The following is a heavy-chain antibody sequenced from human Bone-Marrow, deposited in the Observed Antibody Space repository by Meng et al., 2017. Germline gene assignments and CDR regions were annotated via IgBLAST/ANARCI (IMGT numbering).Heavy chain of an antibody. V-gene: IGHV4-31*01. J-gene: IGHJ4*02. CDR2: IYYSVST. Sequence: QRRESRPGSVKHSQTLPLPVTVSGGSISSGGYYWSWIRQHPGKGLEWIGYIYYSVSTYYNPSLKSLVTISVDTSKNQFSLKLSSVTAADTAVYYCARVGYSGSRVTSYYFDYWGQGTLVTVSS. CDR1: GGSISSGGYY. D-gene: IGHD1-26*01. CDR3: ARVGYSGSRVTSYYFDY.